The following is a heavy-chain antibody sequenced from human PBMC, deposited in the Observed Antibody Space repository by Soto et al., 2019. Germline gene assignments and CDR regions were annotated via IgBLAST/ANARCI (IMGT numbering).Heavy chain of an antibody. Sequence: QAHLAQSGAEVKRPGSSVTVSCKASGGTFNSYGISWVRQAPGQGLDWMGVIIPLYGTVNYAQKFQGRVSIPPDKSTSTAYVDLHSLRSDDTAVYYCARVRVIRGVIPSHFGLWGQGTLVTVSS. CDR3: ARVRVIRGVIPSHFGL. D-gene: IGHD3-10*01. CDR2: IIPLYGTV. CDR1: GGTFNSYG. J-gene: IGHJ4*02. V-gene: IGHV1-69*06.